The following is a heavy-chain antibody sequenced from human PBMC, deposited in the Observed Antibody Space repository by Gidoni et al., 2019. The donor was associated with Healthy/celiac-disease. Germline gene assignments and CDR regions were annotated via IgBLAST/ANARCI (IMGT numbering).Heavy chain of an antibody. J-gene: IGHJ3*02. V-gene: IGHV4-39*01. CDR2: IYYSGST. CDR1: GGSIRSNSYY. Sequence: QLHLQEPLPGLVTPSETLSLPCTVPGGSIRSNSYYRGCIRQPPGKGREWSGSIYYSGSTYYNPSPKSRVTISVGTSKNQFSLKLSSVTAADTAVYYCERRCIPGYSSSWYGNAFDIWGQGTMVTVSS. CDR3: ERRCIPGYSSSWYGNAFDI. D-gene: IGHD6-13*01.